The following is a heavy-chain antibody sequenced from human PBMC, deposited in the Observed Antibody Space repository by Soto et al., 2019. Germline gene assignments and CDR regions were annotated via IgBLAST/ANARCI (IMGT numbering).Heavy chain of an antibody. CDR1: GFTVRSHY. CDR2: TYTDGTT. J-gene: IGHJ6*02. V-gene: IGHV3-53*01. D-gene: IGHD3-10*01. CDR3: ARAPGTYYYGLHV. Sequence: GGSLRLSCAASGFTVRSHYMSWVRQAPGKGLEWVSTTYTDGTTSYADTVKGRFTISRDNSKNTLHLQMSSLRAEDTAVFYCARAPGTYYYGLHVWGQGTTVTVSS.